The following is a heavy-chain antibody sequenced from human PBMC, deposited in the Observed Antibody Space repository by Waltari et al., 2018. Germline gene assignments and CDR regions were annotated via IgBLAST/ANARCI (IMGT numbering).Heavy chain of an antibody. CDR2: ISGSGDPT. J-gene: IGHJ4*02. Sequence: EVQLLESGGGLVQPGGSLRLSCAASGFPFSNYAMSWVRQAPEKGLEWVSSISGSGDPTYYADSVKGRFTISRDNSKSTLYLQMDTLRAEDTAVYFCVKVRPPLTTVPRDFDYWGQGTLVTVSS. D-gene: IGHD1-1*01. CDR1: GFPFSNYA. V-gene: IGHV3-23*01. CDR3: VKVRPPLTTVPRDFDY.